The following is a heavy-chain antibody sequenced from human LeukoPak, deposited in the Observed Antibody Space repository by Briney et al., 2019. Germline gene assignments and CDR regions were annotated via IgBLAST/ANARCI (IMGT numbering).Heavy chain of an antibody. Sequence: SQTLSLTCAVSGGSVSRGGYSWSWIRQPPGKGLEWIGYIYHSGSTYYNPSLKSRVTISVDRSKNQFSLKLSSVTAADTAVYYCARVSIAARLFDYWGQGTLVTVSS. J-gene: IGHJ4*02. CDR3: ARVSIAARLFDY. CDR1: GGSVSRGGYS. D-gene: IGHD6-6*01. V-gene: IGHV4-30-2*01. CDR2: IYHSGST.